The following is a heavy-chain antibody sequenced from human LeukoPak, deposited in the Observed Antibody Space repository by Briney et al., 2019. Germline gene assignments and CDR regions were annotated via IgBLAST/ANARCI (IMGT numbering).Heavy chain of an antibody. J-gene: IGHJ6*03. D-gene: IGHD2-21*02. Sequence: PSETLSLTCTVSGGSMSDFYWSWIRQPPGKGLEWIGYMYHSGSPYYSPSLKSRVTISVDASKKQFSLELTSVTAADTAVYYCARGRDGYDSTWTYYYYMDVWGKGTTVTVSS. CDR2: MYHSGSP. CDR1: GGSMSDFY. CDR3: ARGRDGYDSTWTYYYYMDV. V-gene: IGHV4-59*01.